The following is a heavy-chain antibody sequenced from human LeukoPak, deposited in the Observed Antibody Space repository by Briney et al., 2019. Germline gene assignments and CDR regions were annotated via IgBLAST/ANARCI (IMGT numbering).Heavy chain of an antibody. V-gene: IGHV3-21*01. CDR3: ARDRGYCSGGRCYSEGLGHMDV. CDR1: GFTFSSYT. J-gene: IGHJ6*03. Sequence: KPGGSLRLSCAASGFTFSSYTMSWVRQSPGKGLEWVSSITSSSTYKSYADSLRGRFTISRDNAKNSLYLQMNSLGAEDTAVYYCARDRGYCSGGRCYSEGLGHMDVWGKGTTVTVSS. D-gene: IGHD2-15*01. CDR2: ITSSSTYK.